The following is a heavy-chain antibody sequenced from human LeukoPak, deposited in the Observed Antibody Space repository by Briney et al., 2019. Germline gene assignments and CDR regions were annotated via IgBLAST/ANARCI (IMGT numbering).Heavy chain of an antibody. D-gene: IGHD4-23*01. CDR1: GFTFSSYW. Sequence: GGSLRLSCAASGFTFSSYWMHWVRQAPGKGLEWVAFIRYDGTNKYYADSVKGRFTISRDNSKNTLYLQMNSLRAEDTAVYYCAKLLSNSGRFLYWGQGTLVTVSS. J-gene: IGHJ4*02. CDR2: IRYDGTNK. V-gene: IGHV3-30*02. CDR3: AKLLSNSGRFLY.